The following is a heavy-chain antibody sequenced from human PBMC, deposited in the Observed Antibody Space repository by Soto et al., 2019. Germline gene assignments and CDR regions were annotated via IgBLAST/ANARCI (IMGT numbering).Heavy chain of an antibody. J-gene: IGHJ6*03. CDR3: AKRPHHYYMDV. V-gene: IGHV3-30*18. D-gene: IGHD6-6*01. Sequence: QVQLVESGGGVVQPGRSLRLSCAASGFTFSSYGMHWVRQAPGKGLEWVAVISYDGSNKYYADSVKGRFTISRDNSKNTLYLQMNSLRAEDTAVYYCAKRPHHYYMDVWGKGTTVTVSS. CDR2: ISYDGSNK. CDR1: GFTFSSYG.